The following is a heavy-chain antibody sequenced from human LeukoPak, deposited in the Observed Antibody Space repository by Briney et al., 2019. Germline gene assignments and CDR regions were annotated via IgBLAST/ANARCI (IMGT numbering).Heavy chain of an antibody. V-gene: IGHV3-23*01. Sequence: GGSLRLSCAASGFTFSYHAMTWVRQAPGKGLEWVSTISSSGGSAHSADSVKGRFTISRDNSKNTLYLHMNSLRAGDTAVFFCAKDIGDYCDYPDFWGQGTLVTVSS. CDR3: AKDIGDYCDYPDF. CDR1: GFTFSYHA. CDR2: ISSSGGSA. D-gene: IGHD4-17*01. J-gene: IGHJ4*02.